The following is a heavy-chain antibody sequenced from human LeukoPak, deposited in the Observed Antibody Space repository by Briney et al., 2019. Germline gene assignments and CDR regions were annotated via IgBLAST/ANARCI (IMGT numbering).Heavy chain of an antibody. CDR2: IGTNPAAT. D-gene: IGHD3-22*01. CDR1: GLMFSNYA. V-gene: IGHV3-23*01. J-gene: IGHJ4*02. CDR3: AKDLDSTGYYSYNY. Sequence: PGGSLRLSCVASGLMFSNYAMNWVRKAPGKGLEWVALIGTNPAATHYPDSVQGRFTISRDNSRNTLYLQMNSLRVEDTAIYYCAKDLDSTGYYSYNYWGQGTLVTVSS.